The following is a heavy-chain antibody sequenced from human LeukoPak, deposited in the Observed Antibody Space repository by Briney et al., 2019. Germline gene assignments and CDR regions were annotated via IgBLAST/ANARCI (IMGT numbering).Heavy chain of an antibody. Sequence: GGSRRLSCASSVFTFSSCCISGVGRAPGKGREGVANIKQEGSEKYYVDSVKDRFTISRDNTKNSLHMQMNSLRAEDTAEYYCARDLTTYSSGSLDYWGQGTLVTVSS. CDR3: ARDLTTYSSGSLDY. D-gene: IGHD6-19*01. J-gene: IGHJ4*02. CDR1: VFTFSSCC. V-gene: IGHV3-7*01. CDR2: IKQEGSEK.